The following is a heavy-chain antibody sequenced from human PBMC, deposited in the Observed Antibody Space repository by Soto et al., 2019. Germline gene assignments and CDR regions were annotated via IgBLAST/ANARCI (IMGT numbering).Heavy chain of an antibody. Sequence: GGSLRLSCAASGFTFSSYAMSWVRQAPGKGLEWVSGISGSGYSTNYADSVKGRFTISRDNSKNMVFLEMNGLRAEDTAVYYCARSDDKDILTGCYNWGQGALVTVS. D-gene: IGHD3-9*01. V-gene: IGHV3-23*01. CDR1: GFTFSSYA. J-gene: IGHJ4*02. CDR3: ARSDDKDILTGCYN. CDR2: ISGSGYST.